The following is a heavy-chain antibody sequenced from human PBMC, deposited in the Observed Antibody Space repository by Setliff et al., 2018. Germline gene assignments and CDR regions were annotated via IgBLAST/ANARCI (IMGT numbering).Heavy chain of an antibody. V-gene: IGHV4-59*11. CDR1: GVSITSHY. J-gene: IGHJ3*02. CDR2: IHHIGST. Sequence: SETLSLTCTVSGVSITSHYWSWIRQPPGRALEWIGYIHHIGSTNYNPSLKSRVTLSMDTSRNHFSLNLTSLTAADTALYYCARDNIGPDALDIWGQGTMVTVSS. CDR3: ARDNIGPDALDI.